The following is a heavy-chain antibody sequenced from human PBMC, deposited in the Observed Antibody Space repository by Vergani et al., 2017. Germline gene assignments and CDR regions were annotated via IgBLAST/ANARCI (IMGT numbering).Heavy chain of an antibody. Sequence: QVQLQQWGAGLLKPSETLSLTCAVYGGSFSGYYWSWIRQPPGKGLEWIGEINHSGSTNYNPSLKSRVTISVDTSKNQFSLKLSSVTAADTAVYYCARGPAMVRGVIMLLVRGSWFDPWGQGTLVTVSS. CDR3: ARGPAMVRGVIMLLVRGSWFDP. D-gene: IGHD3-10*01. CDR1: GGSFSGYY. V-gene: IGHV4-34*01. CDR2: INHSGST. J-gene: IGHJ5*02.